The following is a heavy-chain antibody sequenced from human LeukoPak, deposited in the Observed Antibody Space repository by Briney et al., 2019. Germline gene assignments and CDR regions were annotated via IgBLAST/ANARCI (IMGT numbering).Heavy chain of an antibody. D-gene: IGHD2-2*01. CDR3: ARDRRVPAAMDYYYYGMHV. CDR1: GFTFRSYA. V-gene: IGHV3-30*04. J-gene: IGHJ6*04. Sequence: GGSLRLSCAASGFTFRSYAMHRVRQAPGKGLEWVAVISYDGSNKYYADSVKGRFTISRDNSKNTLYLQMNSLRAEDTAVYYCARDRRVPAAMDYYYYGMHVWGKGTTVTVSS. CDR2: ISYDGSNK.